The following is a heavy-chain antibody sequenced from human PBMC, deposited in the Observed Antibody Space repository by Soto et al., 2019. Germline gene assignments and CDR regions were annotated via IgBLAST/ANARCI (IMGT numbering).Heavy chain of an antibody. J-gene: IGHJ4*02. Sequence: QITLKESGPTVVKPTETLTLTCTFSGFSLTTSGVGVGWVRQSPGKAPEWLALIYWDDDKRYSTSLKSRLTITXXXXXXXXXXXXXXXXXXXXXXXXXXHXLLRTVFGLVTTTAIYFDFWGQGTPVVVSS. CDR3: XHXLLRTVFGLVTTTAIYFDF. V-gene: IGHV2-5*02. D-gene: IGHD3-3*01. CDR1: GFSLTTSGVG. CDR2: IYWDDDK.